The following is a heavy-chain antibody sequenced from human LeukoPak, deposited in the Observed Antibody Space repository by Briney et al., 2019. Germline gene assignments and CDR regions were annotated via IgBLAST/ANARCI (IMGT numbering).Heavy chain of an antibody. D-gene: IGHD2/OR15-2a*01. CDR3: AKKDNGNYFNFDY. J-gene: IGHJ4*02. Sequence: GGSLRLSCAASGFTFSSYGMHWVRQAPGKGLEWVALISFDGSNQYYADSVKGRFTISRDNSKNTLYLQMNSLRAEDTAVYYCAKKDNGNYFNFDYWGQGTLVTVSS. V-gene: IGHV3-30*18. CDR2: ISFDGSNQ. CDR1: GFTFSSYG.